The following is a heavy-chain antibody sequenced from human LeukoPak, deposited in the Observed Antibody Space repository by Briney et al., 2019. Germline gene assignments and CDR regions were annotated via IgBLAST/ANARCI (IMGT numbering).Heavy chain of an antibody. Sequence: PGGSLRLSCAAFGFPLSSYAMSWVRQAPGKGLEWVSATSSSDAGTYHADSVRGRFTISRDNSKNSLYLQMNSLRAEDTAVYYCARGLHFRVYDSSDYYPYWGQGTLVTVSS. CDR3: ARGLHFRVYDSSDYYPY. J-gene: IGHJ4*02. D-gene: IGHD3-22*01. CDR2: TSSSDAGT. CDR1: GFPLSSYA. V-gene: IGHV3-23*01.